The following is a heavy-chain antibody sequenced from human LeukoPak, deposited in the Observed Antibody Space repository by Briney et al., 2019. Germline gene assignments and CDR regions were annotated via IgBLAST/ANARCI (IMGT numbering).Heavy chain of an antibody. J-gene: IGHJ5*01. V-gene: IGHV4-59*01. CDR2: IYYSGST. D-gene: IGHD3-3*01. CDR1: GDSFRSYY. CDR3: ARGSNLEWFDY. Sequence: PSETLSLTCTVSGDSFRSYYWSWVRQPPGKGLEWIGYIYYSGSTNYNPSLKSRVTISVDTTKMQFSLKLNSVTAADTALYYCARGSNLEWFDYWGQGTLVTVSS.